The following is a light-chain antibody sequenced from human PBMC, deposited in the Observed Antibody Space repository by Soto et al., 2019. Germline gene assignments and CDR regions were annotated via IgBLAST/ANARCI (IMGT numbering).Light chain of an antibody. J-gene: IGKJ1*01. V-gene: IGKV1-17*01. CDR2: GAS. CDR3: LQYNSPPLT. CDR1: QGIRYA. Sequence: DIQMTQSPSSLSASVGDRGTITCRSSQGIRYALGWYQQKPGTAPKRLIYGASILQNGVPSRFGGSGSGTEFTLTISSLQPEDFATYYCLQYNSPPLTFGQGTKVDIK.